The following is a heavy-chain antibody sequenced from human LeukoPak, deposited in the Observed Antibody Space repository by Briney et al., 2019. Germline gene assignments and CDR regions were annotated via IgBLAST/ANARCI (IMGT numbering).Heavy chain of an antibody. CDR2: IYYSGST. CDR3: ARSGIKMVRGVIIKSPYHMDV. V-gene: IGHV4-59*01. J-gene: IGHJ6*03. Sequence: PSETLSLTCTVSGGSISSYYWSWIRQPPGKGLEWIGYIYYSGSTNYNPSLKSRVTISVDTSKNQFSLKLSSVTAADTAVYYCARSGIKMVRGVIIKSPYHMDVWGKGTTVTVSS. CDR1: GGSISSYY. D-gene: IGHD3-10*01.